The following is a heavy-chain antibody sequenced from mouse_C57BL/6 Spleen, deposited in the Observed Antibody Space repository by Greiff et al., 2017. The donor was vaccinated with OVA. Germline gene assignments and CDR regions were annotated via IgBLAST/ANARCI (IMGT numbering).Heavy chain of an antibody. V-gene: IGHV1-80*01. D-gene: IGHD2-5*01. CDR3: ARRGAYSNWDY. J-gene: IGHJ2*01. Sequence: VQLQQSGAELVKPGASVKISCKASGYAFSSYWMNWVKQRPGKGLEWIGQIYPGDGDTNYNGKFKGKATLTTDKSSSTAYMQLSSLTSEDSAVYFCARRGAYSNWDYWGQGTTLTVSS. CDR2: IYPGDGDT. CDR1: GYAFSSYW.